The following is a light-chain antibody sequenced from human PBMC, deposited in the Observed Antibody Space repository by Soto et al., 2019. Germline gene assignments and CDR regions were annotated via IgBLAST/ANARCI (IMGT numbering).Light chain of an antibody. CDR1: SGSIASNY. J-gene: IGLJ2*01. CDR2: EDN. Sequence: NFMLTQPHSVSESPGQTVTISCTRSSGSIASNYVQWYQQRPGSSPTIVIYEDNQRPSGVPDRFSGSIDSSSSSASLTISGLKSEDEADYYCQSYDSDTVIFGGWTKVTVL. CDR3: QSYDSDTVI. V-gene: IGLV6-57*01.